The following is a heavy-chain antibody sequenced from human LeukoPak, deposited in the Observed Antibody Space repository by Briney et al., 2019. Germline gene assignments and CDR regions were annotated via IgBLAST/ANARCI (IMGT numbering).Heavy chain of an antibody. CDR3: ARDPFVWEPSAFDY. CDR1: GFTFSSYA. J-gene: IGHJ4*02. CDR2: ISYDGSNK. D-gene: IGHD1-26*01. Sequence: GGSLRLSCAASGFTFSSYAMHWVRQAPGKGLEWVAVISYDGSNKYYADSVKGRFTISRDNSKNTLYLQMNSLRAEDTAVYYCARDPFVWEPSAFDYWGQGTLVTVSS. V-gene: IGHV3-30-3*01.